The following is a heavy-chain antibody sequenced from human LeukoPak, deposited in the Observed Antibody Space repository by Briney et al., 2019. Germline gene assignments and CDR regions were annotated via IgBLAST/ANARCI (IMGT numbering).Heavy chain of an antibody. J-gene: IGHJ4*02. V-gene: IGHV4-39*07. CDR3: ARVKEAVAGYHSDYFDY. CDR2: IYYSGST. CDR1: GGSISSSSYY. Sequence: PSETLSLTCTVSGGSISSSSYYWGWIRQPPGKGLEWIGSIYYSGSTNYNPSLKSRVTISVDTSKNQFSPKLSSVTAADTAVYYCARVKEAVAGYHSDYFDYWGQGTLVTVSS. D-gene: IGHD6-19*01.